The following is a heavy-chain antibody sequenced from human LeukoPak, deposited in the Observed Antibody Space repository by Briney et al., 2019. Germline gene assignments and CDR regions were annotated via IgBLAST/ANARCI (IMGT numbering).Heavy chain of an antibody. J-gene: IGHJ4*02. CDR1: GFTFSSYE. D-gene: IGHD2/OR15-2a*01. CDR3: ARDLGNLRDY. CDR2: ISSSGTI. V-gene: IGHV3-48*03. Sequence: PGGSLRLSCAASGFTFSSYEMNWVRQAPGKGLEWVAYISSSGTIYYADSVKGRFTISRDNAKNSLYLQMNSLRAEDTAVYYCARDLGNLRDYWGQGTLVTVSS.